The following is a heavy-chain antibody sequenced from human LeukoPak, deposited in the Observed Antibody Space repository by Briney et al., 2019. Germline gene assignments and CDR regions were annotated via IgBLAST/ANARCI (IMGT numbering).Heavy chain of an antibody. CDR1: GFTFSSYG. J-gene: IGHJ4*02. CDR2: IWYDGSNK. Sequence: GGSLRLSCAASGFTFSSYGIHWVRQAPGTGLEWVAVIWYDGSNKYYADSVKGRFTISRDNSKNTLYLQMNSLRAEDTAVYYCARGPSGDWGQGTLVTVSS. CDR3: ARGPSGD. V-gene: IGHV3-33*01. D-gene: IGHD2-15*01.